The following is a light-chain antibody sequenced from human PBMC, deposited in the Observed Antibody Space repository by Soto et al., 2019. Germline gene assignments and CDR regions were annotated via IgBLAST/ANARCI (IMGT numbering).Light chain of an antibody. J-gene: IGKJ2*01. CDR1: QSISSY. CDR2: AAS. CDR3: QQSYSTLYT. Sequence: DIQMTQSPSSLSASVGDRVTITCRASQSISSYLNWYQQKPGKAPTRLIYAASSLQSGVPSRFSGSGSGTDFTLTISSLQPEDFATYYCQQSYSTLYTFGQGTKLEIK. V-gene: IGKV1-39*01.